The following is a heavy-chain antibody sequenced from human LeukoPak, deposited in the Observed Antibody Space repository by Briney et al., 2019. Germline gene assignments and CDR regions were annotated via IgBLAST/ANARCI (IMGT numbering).Heavy chain of an antibody. J-gene: IGHJ4*02. Sequence: GGSLRLSCAASGLTFSSYAMSWVRQAPGKGLEWVSSISGSGSNTYYADSVKGRFTISRDNSEKTLYLEMNSLRPEDTALYYCVKPPPYSSRWLGFDNWGQGPLVTVSS. CDR3: VKPPPYSSRWLGFDN. V-gene: IGHV3-23*01. D-gene: IGHD6-13*01. CDR1: GLTFSSYA. CDR2: ISGSGSNT.